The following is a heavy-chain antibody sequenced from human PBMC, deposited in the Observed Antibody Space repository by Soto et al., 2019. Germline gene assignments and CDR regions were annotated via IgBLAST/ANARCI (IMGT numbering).Heavy chain of an antibody. J-gene: IGHJ3*02. D-gene: IGHD3-22*01. Sequence: SCPTLVNPTQTLTLTCTFSGFSLSTSGMRVSWIRQPPGKALEWLARIDWDDDKFYSTSLKARLTISKDTSKNQVVLTMTNMDPVDAATYYCARMAIDRAFDIWGQGTMVTVSS. CDR1: GFSLSTSGMR. CDR2: IDWDDDK. V-gene: IGHV2-70*04. CDR3: ARMAIDRAFDI.